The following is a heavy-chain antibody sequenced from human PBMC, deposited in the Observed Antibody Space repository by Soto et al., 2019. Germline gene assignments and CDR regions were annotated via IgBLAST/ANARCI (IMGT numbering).Heavy chain of an antibody. D-gene: IGHD3-9*01. Sequence: SETLSLTCAVYGGSFSGYYWSWIRQRPGKGLEWIGEINHSGSTNYNPSLKSRVTISVDTSKNQFSLKLSSVTAADTAVYYCARGRPLYDILTGYDSRKTSTFDYWGQGTLVTVSS. J-gene: IGHJ4*02. V-gene: IGHV4-34*01. CDR2: INHSGST. CDR3: ARGRPLYDILTGYDSRKTSTFDY. CDR1: GGSFSGYY.